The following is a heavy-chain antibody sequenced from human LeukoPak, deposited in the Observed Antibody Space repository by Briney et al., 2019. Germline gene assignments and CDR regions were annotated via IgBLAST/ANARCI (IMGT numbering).Heavy chain of an antibody. J-gene: IGHJ3*02. CDR2: IYYTGRT. V-gene: IGHV4-61*08. CDR3: ARDFGARQNDVFDI. Sequence: PSETLSLTCTVSGDSISSADYYWSWIRRPPGKALEWIGHIYYTGRTNYNPSLRSGVTISVDTSKNQFSLKLNSVTAADTAVYYCARDFGARQNDVFDIWGQGTMVTVSS. D-gene: IGHD3-3*01. CDR1: GDSISSADYY.